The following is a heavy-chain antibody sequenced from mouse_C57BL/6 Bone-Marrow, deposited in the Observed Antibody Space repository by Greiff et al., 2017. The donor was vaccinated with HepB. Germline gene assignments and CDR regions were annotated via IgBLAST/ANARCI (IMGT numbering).Heavy chain of an antibody. J-gene: IGHJ3*01. Sequence: EVMLVESGGGLVKPGGSLKLSCAASGFTFSSYAMSWVRQTPEKRLECVATISDGGSYTYYPDNVKGRFTISRDNAKNNLYLQMSHLKSEDTAMYYCARAYDGYYSWFAYWGQGTLVTVSA. CDR1: GFTFSSYA. V-gene: IGHV5-4*03. CDR2: ISDGGSYT. D-gene: IGHD2-3*01. CDR3: ARAYDGYYSWFAY.